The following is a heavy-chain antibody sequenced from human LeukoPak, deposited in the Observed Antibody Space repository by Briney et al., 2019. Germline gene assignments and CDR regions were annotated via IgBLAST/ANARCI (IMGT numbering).Heavy chain of an antibody. CDR2: IWYDGSNK. CDR3: AKATYSSSSGVSGYYYMDV. D-gene: IGHD6-6*01. V-gene: IGHV3-33*06. CDR1: GFTFSSYG. Sequence: GRSLRLSCAASGFTFSSYGMHWVRQAPGKGLEWVAVIWYDGSNKYYADSVKGRFTISRDNSKNTLYLQINSLRAEDTAVYYCAKATYSSSSGVSGYYYMDVWGKGTTVTVSS. J-gene: IGHJ6*03.